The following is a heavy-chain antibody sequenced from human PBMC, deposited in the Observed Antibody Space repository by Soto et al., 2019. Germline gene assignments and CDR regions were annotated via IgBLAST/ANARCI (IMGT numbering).Heavy chain of an antibody. J-gene: IGHJ3*02. V-gene: IGHV3-48*01. CDR2: ISSSSSTI. Sequence: GGSLRLSCAASGFTFSSYSMNWVRQAPGKGLEWVSYISSSSSTIYYADSVKGRFTISRDNAKNSLYLQMNSLRAEDTAVYYCASMWGGVTFPDAFDIWGQGTMVTVSS. CDR1: GFTFSSYS. CDR3: ASMWGGVTFPDAFDI. D-gene: IGHD3-16*01.